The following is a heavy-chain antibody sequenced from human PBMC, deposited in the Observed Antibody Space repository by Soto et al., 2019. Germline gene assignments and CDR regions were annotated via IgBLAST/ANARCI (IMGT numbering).Heavy chain of an antibody. CDR2: IIPIFGTA. V-gene: IGHV1-69*13. D-gene: IGHD3-9*01. CDR3: ARDPRSYDILTGSDYYYGMDV. J-gene: IGHJ6*02. CDR1: GGTFSSYA. Sequence: VKVSCKASGGTFSSYAISWVRQAPGQGLEWMGGIIPIFGTANYAQKFQGRVTITADESTSTAYMELSSLRSEDTAVYYCARDPRSYDILTGSDYYYGMDVWGQGTTVTVSS.